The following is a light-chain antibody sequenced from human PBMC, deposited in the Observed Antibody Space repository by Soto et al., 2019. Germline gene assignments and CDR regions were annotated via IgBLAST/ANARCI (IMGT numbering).Light chain of an antibody. Sequence: EIVMTQSPATLSVSPGERATLSCRASQSVNSNLAWYQQKPGQAPRRLIYGASTRATGIPARFSGSASGTEFTLTISSLQSEDFAVYYCQQSNDWPLAFGGGTKVEIK. J-gene: IGKJ4*01. CDR3: QQSNDWPLA. CDR1: QSVNSN. CDR2: GAS. V-gene: IGKV3-15*01.